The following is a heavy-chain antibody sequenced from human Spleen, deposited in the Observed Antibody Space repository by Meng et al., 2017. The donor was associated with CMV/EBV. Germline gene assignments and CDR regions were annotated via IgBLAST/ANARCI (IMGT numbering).Heavy chain of an antibody. CDR3: AGGSSGFSFDY. V-gene: IGHV3-30-3*01. J-gene: IGHJ4*02. Sequence: GESLKISCAASGFTFSSYAMHWVRQAPGKGLEWVAVISYDGSNKYYADSVKGRFTISRDNSKNTLYLQMNSLRAEDTAVYYCAGGSSGFSFDYWGQGTLVTVSS. CDR2: ISYDGSNK. D-gene: IGHD6-19*01. CDR1: GFTFSSYA.